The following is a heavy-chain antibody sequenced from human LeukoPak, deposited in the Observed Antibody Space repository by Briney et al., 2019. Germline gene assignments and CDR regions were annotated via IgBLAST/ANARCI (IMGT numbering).Heavy chain of an antibody. CDR3: ARGGSYGDYVFDY. CDR1: GGSPSRGGYS. CDR2: IYHSGST. J-gene: IGHJ4*02. D-gene: IGHD4-17*01. V-gene: IGHV4-30-2*01. Sequence: TLSPTCAVSGGSPSRGGYSRSWVPRPPRKGPGWIGYIYHSGSTYYNPSLKSRVTISVDRSKNQFSLKLSSVTAADTAVYYCARGGSYGDYVFDYWGQGTLVTVSS.